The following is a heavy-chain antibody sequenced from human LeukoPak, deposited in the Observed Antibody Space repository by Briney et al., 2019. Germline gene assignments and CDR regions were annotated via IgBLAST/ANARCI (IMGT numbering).Heavy chain of an antibody. Sequence: SETLSLTCAVYGGSFSGYYWSWIREPPGKGLEWIGEINHSGSTNYNPSLKSRVTISVDTSKNQFFLKLSSVTAADTAVYYCASKGYWSYFDYWGQGTLVTVSS. CDR2: INHSGST. CDR1: GGSFSGYY. CDR3: ASKGYWSYFDY. V-gene: IGHV4-34*01. J-gene: IGHJ4*02. D-gene: IGHD3-22*01.